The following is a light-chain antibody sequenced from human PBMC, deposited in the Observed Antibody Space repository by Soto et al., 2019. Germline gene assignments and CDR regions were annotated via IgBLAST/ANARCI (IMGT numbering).Light chain of an antibody. CDR1: QGISSA. CDR3: QQFNSYPPLT. Sequence: AIQLTQSPSSLSASVGDRVTITCRASQGISSALAWYQQKPGKAPKLLIYDASSLESGVPSRYSGSGSGTDFTLTSSSLQPEDFASYDCQQFNSYPPLTFGGGTKVEIK. V-gene: IGKV1-13*02. CDR2: DAS. J-gene: IGKJ4*01.